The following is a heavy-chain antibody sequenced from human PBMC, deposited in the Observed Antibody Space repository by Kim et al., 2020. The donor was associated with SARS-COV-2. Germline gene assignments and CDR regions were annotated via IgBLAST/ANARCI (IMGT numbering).Heavy chain of an antibody. Sequence: TNYTPSLKSRVTISVDTSKNQFSLKLSSVTAADTAVYYCARDGMAGNFDYWGQGTLVTVSS. J-gene: IGHJ4*02. D-gene: IGHD1-26*01. V-gene: IGHV4-59*01. CDR2: T. CDR3: ARDGMAGNFDY.